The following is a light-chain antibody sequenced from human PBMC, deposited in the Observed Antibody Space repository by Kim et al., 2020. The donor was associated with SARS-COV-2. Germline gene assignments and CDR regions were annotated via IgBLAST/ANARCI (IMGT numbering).Light chain of an antibody. V-gene: IGKV3-15*01. CDR1: QSVTTY. Sequence: VSPGERATLSCRASQSVTTYLAWYQQKPGQAPRRLIYGASTRATGIPARFSGSGSGTEFTLTISSLQSEDFAVYYCHQYNDWPPYTFGQGTKLEI. CDR2: GAS. CDR3: HQYNDWPPYT. J-gene: IGKJ2*01.